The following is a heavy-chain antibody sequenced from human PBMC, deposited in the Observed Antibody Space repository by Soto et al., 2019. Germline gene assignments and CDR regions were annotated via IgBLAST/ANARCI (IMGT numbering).Heavy chain of an antibody. D-gene: IGHD2-15*01. CDR3: ARRRYCSGGSCYNDAFDI. CDR2: IYPGDSDT. Sequence: LKISCKGSGYSFTSYWIGWVRQMPGKGLEWMGIIYPGDSDTRYSPSFQGQVTISADKSISTAYLQWSSLKASDTAMYYCARRRYCSGGSCYNDAFDIWGQGTMVTVSS. V-gene: IGHV5-51*01. J-gene: IGHJ3*02. CDR1: GYSFTSYW.